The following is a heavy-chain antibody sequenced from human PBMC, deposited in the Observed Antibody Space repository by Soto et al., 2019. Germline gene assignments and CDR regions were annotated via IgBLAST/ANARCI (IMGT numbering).Heavy chain of an antibody. CDR3: AREVVLVPAAMAGPYGMDV. Sequence: QVQLQESGPGLVKPSGTLSLTCAVSGGSISSSNWWSWVRQPPGKGLEWIGEIYHSGSTNYNPSLKSRVTISVDKSKNQFSLKLSSVTAADTAVYYCAREVVLVPAAMAGPYGMDVWGQGTTVTVSS. D-gene: IGHD2-2*01. V-gene: IGHV4-4*02. CDR1: GGSISSSNW. CDR2: IYHSGST. J-gene: IGHJ6*02.